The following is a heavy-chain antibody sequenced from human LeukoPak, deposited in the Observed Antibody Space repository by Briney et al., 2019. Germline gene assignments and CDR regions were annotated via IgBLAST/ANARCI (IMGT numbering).Heavy chain of an antibody. D-gene: IGHD3-16*01. V-gene: IGHV1-69*13. J-gene: IGHJ5*02. CDR1: GYTFTSYY. CDR2: IIPIFGTA. CDR3: ARASLAKGDNWFDP. Sequence: SVKVSCKASGYTFTSYYMHWVRQAPGQGLEWMGGIIPIFGTANYAQKFQGRVTITADESTSTAYMELSSLRSEDTAVYYCARASLAKGDNWFDPWGQGTLVTVSS.